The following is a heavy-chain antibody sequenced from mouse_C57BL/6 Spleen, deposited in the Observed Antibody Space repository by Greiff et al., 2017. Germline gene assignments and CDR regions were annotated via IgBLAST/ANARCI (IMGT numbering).Heavy chain of an antibody. D-gene: IGHD2-4*01. CDR1: GYTFTSYW. J-gene: IGHJ2*01. Sequence: QVQLQQPGTELVKPGASVKLSCKASGYTFTSYWMHWVKPRPGQGLEWIGNINPSIGGTNYNEKFKSKATLTVDKSSSTAYMPLSSLTSEDSAVYYCARGGMITTCGLDDWGQGTTLTVSS. CDR2: INPSIGGT. CDR3: ARGGMITTCGLDD. V-gene: IGHV1-53*01.